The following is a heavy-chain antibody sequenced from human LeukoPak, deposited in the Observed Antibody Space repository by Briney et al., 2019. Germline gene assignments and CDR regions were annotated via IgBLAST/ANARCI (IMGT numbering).Heavy chain of an antibody. CDR3: ARHPYSSGRPGCFDY. CDR1: GGSISSSSYY. Sequence: PSETLSLTCTVSGGSISSSSYYWGWIRQPPGKGLEWIGSIYYSGSTYYNPSLKSRGTISVDTSKNQFSLKLSSVTAADTAVYYCARHPYSSGRPGCFDYWGQGTLVTVSS. D-gene: IGHD6-19*01. V-gene: IGHV4-39*01. J-gene: IGHJ4*02. CDR2: IYYSGST.